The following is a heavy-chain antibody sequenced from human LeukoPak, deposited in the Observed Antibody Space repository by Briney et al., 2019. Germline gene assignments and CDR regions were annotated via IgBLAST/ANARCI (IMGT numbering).Heavy chain of an antibody. J-gene: IGHJ6*03. CDR2: IYYSGST. CDR3: ARPSCSGGSCYYYYMDV. Sequence: SETLSLTCTVSGGSISSSSYYWGWIRQPPGKGLEWIGSIYYSGSTYFNPSLKSRVTISVDTSKNQFSLKLSSVTAADTAVYYCARPSCSGGSCYYYYMDVWGKGTTVTASS. CDR1: GGSISSSSYY. V-gene: IGHV4-39*01. D-gene: IGHD2-15*01.